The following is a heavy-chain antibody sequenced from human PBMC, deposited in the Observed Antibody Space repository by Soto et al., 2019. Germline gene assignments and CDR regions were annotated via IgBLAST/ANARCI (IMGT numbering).Heavy chain of an antibody. CDR2: IYYSGST. Sequence: SETLSLTCIVSGGSISSSSYFWGWIRQPPGKGLEWIGSIYYSGSTYYNPSLKSRVTVSVDTSKNQFSLKLSSVTAADTAVYYCARHPSDFWFDPWGQGTLVTVSS. J-gene: IGHJ5*02. CDR3: ARHPSDFWFDP. V-gene: IGHV4-39*01. D-gene: IGHD2-21*02. CDR1: GGSISSSSYF.